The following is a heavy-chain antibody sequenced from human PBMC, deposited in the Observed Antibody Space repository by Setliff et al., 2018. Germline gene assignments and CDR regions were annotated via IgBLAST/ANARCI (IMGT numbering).Heavy chain of an antibody. CDR3: TTEPSSSWYYFDY. CDR2: IKSKADGGTA. V-gene: IGHV3-15*01. J-gene: IGHJ4*02. D-gene: IGHD6-13*01. CDR1: GFTFSDAW. Sequence: PGGSLRLSCAASGFTFSDAWMNWVRQAPGKGLERVGRIKSKADGGTADFAATVKGRFTISIDDSKNTLYLQMNSLKTEDTAVYYCTTEPSSSWYYFDYWGQGTLVTVSS.